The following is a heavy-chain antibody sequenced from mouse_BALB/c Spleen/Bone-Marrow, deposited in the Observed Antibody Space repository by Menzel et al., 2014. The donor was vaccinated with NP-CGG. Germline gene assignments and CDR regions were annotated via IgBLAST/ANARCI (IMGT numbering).Heavy chain of an antibody. Sequence: EVQLQQSGAELVKPGASVKLSCIASGFNIKDTYIHWVKQRPEQGLEWIGRIDPANADTKYGPKFQGKATITADTSSNTVYLQFISLTSEDTAIYYCVRAARTFDYWGQGTTLTVSS. CDR1: GFNIKDTY. CDR3: VRAARTFDY. CDR2: IDPANADT. V-gene: IGHV14-3*02. D-gene: IGHD3-1*01. J-gene: IGHJ2*01.